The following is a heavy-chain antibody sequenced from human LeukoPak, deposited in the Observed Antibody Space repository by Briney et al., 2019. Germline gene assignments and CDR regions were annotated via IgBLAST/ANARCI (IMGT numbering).Heavy chain of an antibody. CDR3: AREDPVVTPGGFDY. V-gene: IGHV7-4-1*02. Sequence: GASVKVSCKASGYTFNHYAMTWVRQAPGQGLEWMGWIHTNTGNPTYAHGFTGRFVFSLDTSVTTAYLQISSLEAEDTAVYYCAREDPVVTPGGFDYWGQGTLVTVSS. D-gene: IGHD4-23*01. J-gene: IGHJ4*02. CDR2: IHTNTGNP. CDR1: GYTFNHYA.